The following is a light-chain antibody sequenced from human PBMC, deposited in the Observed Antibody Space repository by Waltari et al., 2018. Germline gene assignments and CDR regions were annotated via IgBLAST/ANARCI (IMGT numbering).Light chain of an antibody. V-gene: IGLV2-14*03. CDR3: SSYISSSTLEL. J-gene: IGLJ2*01. CDR2: DVS. CDR1: SSDVGGYTY. Sequence: QSALTQPASVSGSPGQSITISCTGTSSDVGGYTYVSSYQQHPGKATKLMIYDVSNRPSGVSNRFSGSKSGNTASLTISGLQAEDEADYYCSSYISSSTLELFGGGTSLTVL.